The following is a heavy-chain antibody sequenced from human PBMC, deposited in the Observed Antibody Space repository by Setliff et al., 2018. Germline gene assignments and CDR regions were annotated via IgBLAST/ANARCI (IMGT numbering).Heavy chain of an antibody. V-gene: IGHV1-18*01. CDR3: TRSRAPRVVLAADFDL. CDR2: ISPYNGYI. J-gene: IGHJ4*02. Sequence: GASVKVSCKASGYTFSTYGIAWVRQAPGQGLEWMGWISPYNGYIIYAQKFQDRLSVTADTSSKTTYMELRSLTSDDTAVYFCTRSRAPRVVLAADFDLWGQGTLVTVSS. D-gene: IGHD2-15*01. CDR1: GYTFSTYG.